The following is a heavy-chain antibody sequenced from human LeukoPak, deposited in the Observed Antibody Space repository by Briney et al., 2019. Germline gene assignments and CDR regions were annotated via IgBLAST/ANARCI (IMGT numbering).Heavy chain of an antibody. CDR1: GFPFSSHR. CDR3: ARSRGPPTHFDY. D-gene: IGHD6-25*01. CDR2: ISGNDYI. J-gene: IGHJ4*02. V-gene: IGHV3-21*01. Sequence: PGGSLRLSCGASGFPFSSHRMDWVRQAPGKGGEWGSSISGNDYIYYRESVMGGINISRDKSRNSLFLQMDTLRAEATAVYYCARSRGPPTHFDYWGQGTLVTVSS.